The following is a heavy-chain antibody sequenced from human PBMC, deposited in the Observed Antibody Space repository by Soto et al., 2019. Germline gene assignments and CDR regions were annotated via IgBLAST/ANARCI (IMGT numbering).Heavy chain of an antibody. Sequence: SETLSLTCSVSDGCINSGGYYWSCIRQSPGKGLEWIGYIYYSGSTYYNPSLKSRSTISIDTSKNQFFLDVDSVTAADTAVYYCARLYTGYEAFDYWGQGTLVTVSS. J-gene: IGHJ4*02. CDR3: ARLYTGYEAFDY. CDR1: DGCINSGGYY. CDR2: IYYSGST. V-gene: IGHV4-30-4*01. D-gene: IGHD5-12*01.